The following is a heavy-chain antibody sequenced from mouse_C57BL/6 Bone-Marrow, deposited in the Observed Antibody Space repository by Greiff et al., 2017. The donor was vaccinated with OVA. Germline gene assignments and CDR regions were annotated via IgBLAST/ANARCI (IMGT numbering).Heavy chain of an antibody. CDR1: GFNIKDYY. CDR2: IDPEDGDT. D-gene: IGHD1-1*01. J-gene: IGHJ1*03. Sequence: EVKLVESGAELVRPGASVKLSCTASGFNIKDYYMHWVKQRPEQGLEWIGRIDPEDGDTEYAPKFQGQATMTADTSSNTAYLQLSSLTSEDTAVYYCTTEVVAPYWYFDVWGTGTTVTVSS. V-gene: IGHV14-1*01. CDR3: TTEVVAPYWYFDV.